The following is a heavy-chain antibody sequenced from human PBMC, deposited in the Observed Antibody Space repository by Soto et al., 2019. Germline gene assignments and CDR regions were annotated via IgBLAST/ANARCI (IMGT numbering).Heavy chain of an antibody. D-gene: IGHD6-19*01. CDR3: ACQYSSCWYYLDY. Sequence: EVQLVESGGGLVQPGGSLRLSCAASGFSFSSQWMHWVRQAPGKGLVWVSRINSDGSSTTYADSVKGRFTISRDNARNTLYLQMNSLIADDTAVYYCACQYSSCWYYLDYWGQGTLVTVSS. CDR2: INSDGSST. CDR1: GFSFSSQW. J-gene: IGHJ4*02. V-gene: IGHV3-74*01.